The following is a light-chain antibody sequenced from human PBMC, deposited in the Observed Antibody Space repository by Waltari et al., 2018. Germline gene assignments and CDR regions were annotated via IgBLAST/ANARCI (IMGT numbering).Light chain of an antibody. J-gene: IGLJ3*02. CDR3: QTGGHGTWV. CDR1: SGHSSNT. CDR2: VNSDGSH. V-gene: IGLV4-69*01. Sequence: QLVVTQSPSASASLGASVKLTCTLRSGHSSNTLPWLQQQPETGPRYLMKVNSDGSHSRGDEIPDRFSGSSSGAERHLTISSLQAEDEADYYCQTGGHGTWVFGGGTKLTVL.